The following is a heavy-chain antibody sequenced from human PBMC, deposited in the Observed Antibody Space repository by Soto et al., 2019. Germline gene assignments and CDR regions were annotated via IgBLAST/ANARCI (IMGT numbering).Heavy chain of an antibody. Sequence: GESLKISCKGSGYSFTSYWIGWVRQMPGKGLEWMGIIYPGDSDTRYSPSFQGQVTISADKSISTAYLQWSSLKASDTAMYYCARVLNYYDSSGYYRALDYWGQGTLVTVSS. CDR2: IYPGDSDT. CDR3: ARVLNYYDSSGYYRALDY. V-gene: IGHV5-51*01. CDR1: GYSFTSYW. J-gene: IGHJ4*02. D-gene: IGHD3-22*01.